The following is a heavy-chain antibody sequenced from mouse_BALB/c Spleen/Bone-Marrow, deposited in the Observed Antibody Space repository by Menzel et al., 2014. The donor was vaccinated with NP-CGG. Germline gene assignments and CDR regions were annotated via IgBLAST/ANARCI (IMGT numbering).Heavy chain of an antibody. CDR3: ARVGLRLRYYFDY. D-gene: IGHD1-2*01. CDR1: GYSFTSYW. Sequence: QVQLKESGPQVVRPGASVKISCKASGYSFTSYWMHWVKQRPGQGLEWIGMIDPSDSETRLNQKFRDKATLTVDKSSSTAYMQLSSPTSEDSAVYYCARVGLRLRYYFDYWGQGTTLTVSS. CDR2: IDPSDSET. J-gene: IGHJ2*01. V-gene: IGHV1S126*01.